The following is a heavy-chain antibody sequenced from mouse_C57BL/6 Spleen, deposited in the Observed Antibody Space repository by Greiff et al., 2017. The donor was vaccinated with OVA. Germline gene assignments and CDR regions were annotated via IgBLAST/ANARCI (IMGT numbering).Heavy chain of an antibody. J-gene: IGHJ3*01. V-gene: IGHV1-59*01. CDR3: AGGAGYYVGFAY. CDR2: IDPSDSYT. Sequence: QVQLQQPGAELVRPGTSVKLSCKASGYTFTSYWMHWVKQRPGQGLEWIGVIDPSDSYTNYNQKFKGKATLTVDTSSSTAYMQLSSLTSEDSAVYYCAGGAGYYVGFAYWGQGTLVTVSA. CDR1: GYTFTSYW. D-gene: IGHD2-3*01.